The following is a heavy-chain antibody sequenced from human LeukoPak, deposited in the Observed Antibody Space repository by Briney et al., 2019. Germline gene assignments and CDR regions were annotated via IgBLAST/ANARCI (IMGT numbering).Heavy chain of an antibody. D-gene: IGHD3-10*02. V-gene: IGHV3-23*01. J-gene: IGHJ4*02. CDR2: ICDVGGST. Sequence: GGSLRLSCAASGFTFRRYAMSWVRQAPGEGLEWVSGICDVGGSTYYADSVKGRLTTSGDNSKNTVYLQRNSLRSEDTAVYYCAKGRYYYVQAGFDSWGQGTLVTASS. CDR3: AKGRYYYVQAGFDS. CDR1: GFTFRRYA.